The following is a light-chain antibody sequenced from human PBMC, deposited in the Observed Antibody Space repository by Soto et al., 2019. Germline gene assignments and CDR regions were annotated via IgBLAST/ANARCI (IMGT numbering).Light chain of an antibody. CDR3: CSYAGSSSWV. J-gene: IGLJ3*02. CDR2: EGS. V-gene: IGLV2-23*01. Sequence: QSALTQPASVSGSPGQSITISCTGTSSDVGSYHLVSWYQQHPDKAPKLMIYEGSKRPSGVSNRFSGSKSGNTASLTISGLQAEDEGDYYCCSYAGSSSWVFGGGTKVTVL. CDR1: SSDVGSYHL.